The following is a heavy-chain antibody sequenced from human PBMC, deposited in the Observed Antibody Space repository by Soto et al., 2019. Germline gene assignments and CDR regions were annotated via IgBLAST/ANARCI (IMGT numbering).Heavy chain of an antibody. CDR2: ISAYNGNT. V-gene: IGHV1-18*01. J-gene: IGHJ6*02. Sequence: RASVKVSCKTSGYMFTSEGISWVRQAPGQGLEWMGRISAYNGNTDYAQKFRGRVTLTTDTSTSTAYMELRSLRSDDTAVYYCARDASCGAASRCSGIDVWGQGTTVTVSS. CDR3: ARDASCGAASRCSGIDV. D-gene: IGHD2-21*01. CDR1: GYMFTSEG.